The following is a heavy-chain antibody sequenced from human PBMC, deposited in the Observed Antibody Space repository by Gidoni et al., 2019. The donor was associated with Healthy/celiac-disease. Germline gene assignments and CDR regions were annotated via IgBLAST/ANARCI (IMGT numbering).Heavy chain of an antibody. CDR3: ARRRGWIFGVVTLPNYYYYGMDV. Sequence: QVQLQQWGAGLLKPSETLSLTCAVYGGSFSGYYWSWIRQPPGKRLEWIGEINHSGSTNYNPSLKSRVTISVDTSKNQFSLKLSSVTAADTAVYYCARRRGWIFGVVTLPNYYYYGMDVWGQGTTVTVSS. CDR1: GGSFSGYY. V-gene: IGHV4-34*01. J-gene: IGHJ6*02. CDR2: INHSGST. D-gene: IGHD3-3*01.